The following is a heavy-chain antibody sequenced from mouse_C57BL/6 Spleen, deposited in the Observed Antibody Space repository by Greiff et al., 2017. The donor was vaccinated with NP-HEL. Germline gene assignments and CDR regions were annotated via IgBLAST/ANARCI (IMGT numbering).Heavy chain of an antibody. CDR1: GFTFSSYA. Sequence: EVQLVESGGGLVKPGGSLKLSCAASGFTFSSYAMSWVRQTPEKRLEWVATISDGGSYTYYPDNVKGRFTISRDNAKNNLYLQMSHLKSEDTAMYYCARDLDYDGGYFDYWGQGTTLTVSS. D-gene: IGHD2-4*01. J-gene: IGHJ2*01. CDR2: ISDGGSYT. CDR3: ARDLDYDGGYFDY. V-gene: IGHV5-4*01.